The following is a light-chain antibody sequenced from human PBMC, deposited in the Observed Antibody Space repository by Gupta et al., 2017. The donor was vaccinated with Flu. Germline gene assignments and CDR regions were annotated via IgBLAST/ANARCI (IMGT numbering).Light chain of an antibody. V-gene: IGKV3-15*01. CDR2: GAS. CDR3: QQKNNWPLS. CDR1: QSVSSN. J-gene: IGKJ5*01. Sequence: EIVMTQSPATLSVSPGERATLSCRASQSVSSNLAWYQQKPGQAPRLLIYGASTRATGIPARFSGSGSETEFTLTITSRQSEDFAVYYCQQKNNWPLSFGQGTQVEIK.